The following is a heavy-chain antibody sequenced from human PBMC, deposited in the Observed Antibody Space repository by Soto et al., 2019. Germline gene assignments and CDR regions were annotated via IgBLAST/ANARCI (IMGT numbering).Heavy chain of an antibody. J-gene: IGHJ4*02. CDR1: GFTFSDYY. D-gene: IGHD6-13*01. V-gene: IGHV3-11*06. Sequence: PGGSLRLSCAASGFTFSDYYMSWIRQAPGKWLEWVSYISSSSSYTNYADSVKGRFTISRDNAKNSLYLQMNSLRAEDTAVYYCARWDSSSWYDRQFDYWGQGTLVTVSS. CDR3: ARWDSSSWYDRQFDY. CDR2: ISSSSSYT.